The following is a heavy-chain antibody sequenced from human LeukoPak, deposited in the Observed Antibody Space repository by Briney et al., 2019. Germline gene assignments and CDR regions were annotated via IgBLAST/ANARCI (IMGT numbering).Heavy chain of an antibody. CDR3: AELGITMIGGV. J-gene: IGHJ6*04. V-gene: IGHV3-7*01. CDR2: IKPDGRDT. CDR1: GFTFSPYS. Sequence: GGSLRLSCAASGFTFSPYSMSWVRQAPGKGLEWVATIKPDGRDTYYVDSVKGRFTISRDNAKNSLYLQMNSLRAEDTAVYYCAELGITMIGGVWGKGTTVTISS. D-gene: IGHD3-10*02.